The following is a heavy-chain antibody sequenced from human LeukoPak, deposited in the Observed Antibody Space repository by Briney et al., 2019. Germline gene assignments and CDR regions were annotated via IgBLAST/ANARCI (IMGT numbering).Heavy chain of an antibody. Sequence: SETLSLTCTVSGGSISSYYWSWIRQPPGKGLEWIGEIHQSGSTNYNPSLKSRVTISVDTSKNQFSLKLSSVTAAHTAVYYCARVRSGARKSWFDTWGQGTLVTVSS. CDR2: IHQSGST. CDR1: GGSISSYY. CDR3: ARVRSGARKSWFDT. D-gene: IGHD2-15*01. J-gene: IGHJ5*02. V-gene: IGHV4-34*01.